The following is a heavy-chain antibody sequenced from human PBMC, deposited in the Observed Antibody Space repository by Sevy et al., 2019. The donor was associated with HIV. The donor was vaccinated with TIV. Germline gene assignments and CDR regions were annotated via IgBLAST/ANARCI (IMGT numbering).Heavy chain of an antibody. CDR2: ISTSSGFT. CDR3: ARVRYNYGQKYFDY. D-gene: IGHD5-18*01. CDR1: GFSFSDYY. Sequence: GESLKISCTASGFSFSDYYMSWIRQDPGKGLEWISYISTSSGFTDYEDSVKGRFTISRDNAKNSLYLQMNSLRAEDTAVYFCARVRYNYGQKYFDYWGQGTLVTVSS. V-gene: IGHV3-11*06. J-gene: IGHJ4*02.